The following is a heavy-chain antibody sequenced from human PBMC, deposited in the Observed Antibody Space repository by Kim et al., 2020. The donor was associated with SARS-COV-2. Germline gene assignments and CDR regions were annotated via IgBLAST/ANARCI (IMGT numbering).Heavy chain of an antibody. D-gene: IGHD6-19*01. CDR3: AREYSSGWYGAFDI. Sequence: SETLSLTCAVYGGSFSGYYWSWIRQPPGKGLEWIGEINHSGSTNYNPSLKSRVTISVDTSKNQFSLKLRSVTAADTAVYYCAREYSSGWYGAFDIWGQGTMVTVSS. V-gene: IGHV4-34*01. CDR1: GGSFSGYY. J-gene: IGHJ3*02. CDR2: INHSGST.